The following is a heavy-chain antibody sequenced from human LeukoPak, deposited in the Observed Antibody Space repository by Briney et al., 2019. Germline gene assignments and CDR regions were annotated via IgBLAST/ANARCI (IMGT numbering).Heavy chain of an antibody. CDR3: LRDLNWSLDQ. V-gene: IGHV3-74*01. J-gene: IGHJ4*02. CDR1: GFTFTNCA. CDR2: IKSDGITI. D-gene: IGHD1-20*01. Sequence: GGSLRLSCAASGFTFTNCAMSWVRQAPGKGLVWVSRIKSDGITITYADSVKGRFTISRDNAKNTLYLQMNSLRAEDTAVYYCLRDLNWSLDQWGQGTLVTVSS.